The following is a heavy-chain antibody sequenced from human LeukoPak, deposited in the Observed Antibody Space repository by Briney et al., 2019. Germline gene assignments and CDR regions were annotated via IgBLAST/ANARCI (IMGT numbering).Heavy chain of an antibody. CDR2: ISYDGAIK. V-gene: IGHV3-30*04. CDR3: ARGDTGSRWPNFDY. J-gene: IGHJ4*02. Sequence: SGGSLRLSCAASGFTFSTYIMHWVRQAPGKGLERVAVISYDGAIKYYADSVKGRFTISRDNSKNTLYLQMNTLRGEDTAVYYCARGDTGSRWPNFDYWGQGTLVTVSS. CDR1: GFTFSTYI. D-gene: IGHD6-13*01.